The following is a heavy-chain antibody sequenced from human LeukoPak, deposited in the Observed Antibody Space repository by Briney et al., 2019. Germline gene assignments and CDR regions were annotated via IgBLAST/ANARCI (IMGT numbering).Heavy chain of an antibody. CDR3: ARLKDGVFGP. CDR2: IYYSGST. V-gene: IGHV4-59*08. D-gene: IGHD2-8*01. CDR1: GGSISSYY. Sequence: NPSETLSLTCTVSGGSISSYYWSWIRQPPGKGLEWIGFIYYSGSTNYNPSLKSRVTISVDTSKNHFSLNLSSVTAADTAIYYCARLKDGVFGPWGQGTLVTVSS. J-gene: IGHJ5*02.